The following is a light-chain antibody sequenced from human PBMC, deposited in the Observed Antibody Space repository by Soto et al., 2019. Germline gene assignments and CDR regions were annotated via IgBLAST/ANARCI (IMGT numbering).Light chain of an antibody. J-gene: IGKJ1*01. CDR1: PTASYW. V-gene: IGKV1-5*01. CDR3: EEYNSHSRT. CDR2: DAS. Sequence: DIEMTQSPSPLSASVGDTVTITCRASPTASYWLAWYQHKPGKVPRLLIFDASKLVSGVPSRCSGSGYGSDFTLTISTLQPDYSATYYCEEYNSHSRTFGQGTKVEIK.